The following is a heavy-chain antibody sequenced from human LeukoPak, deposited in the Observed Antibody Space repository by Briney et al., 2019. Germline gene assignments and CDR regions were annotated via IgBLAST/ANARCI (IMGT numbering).Heavy chain of an antibody. V-gene: IGHV4-59*01. CDR1: GGSISYYY. D-gene: IGHD3-3*01. Sequence: SETLSLTCTVSGGSISYYYWSWIRQPPGKGLQWIGYVYYSGSTNYNPSLKSRVTISVDTSKNQFSLKLSSVTAADTAVYYCARDFESGYLLYYFDYWGQGTLVTVSS. CDR3: ARDFESGYLLYYFDY. J-gene: IGHJ4*02. CDR2: VYYSGST.